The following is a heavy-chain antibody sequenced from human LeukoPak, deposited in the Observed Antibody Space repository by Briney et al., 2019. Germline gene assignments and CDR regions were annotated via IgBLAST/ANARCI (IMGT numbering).Heavy chain of an antibody. V-gene: IGHV3-53*01. CDR3: ARAGGENYYDFWSGYYPGDY. CDR2: IYSDGRT. Sequence: GGSLRLSCAASGFIVSNKYMTWVRQAPGKGLEWVSLIYSDGRTYYADSVRGRCTISRDNSKNTLYLQMNSLRVEDTAVYYCARAGGENYYDFWSGYYPGDYWGQGTLVTVSS. CDR1: GFIVSNKY. J-gene: IGHJ4*02. D-gene: IGHD3-3*01.